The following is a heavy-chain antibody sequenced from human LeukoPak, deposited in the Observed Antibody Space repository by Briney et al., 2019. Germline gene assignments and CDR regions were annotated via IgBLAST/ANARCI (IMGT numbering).Heavy chain of an antibody. CDR2: TYYRSKWYN. J-gene: IGHJ4*02. V-gene: IGHV6-1*01. D-gene: IGHD2-2*01. CDR1: GDSVSRNSAA. CDR3: AREAVDCSSTSCLFDY. Sequence: SQTRSLTFAVSGDSVSRNSAAWNWLRQSPARGLEGLGRTYYRSKWYNDYAVSVKSRITINPDTSKNQFSLQLNSVTPEDTAVYYCAREAVDCSSTSCLFDYWGQGTLVTVSS.